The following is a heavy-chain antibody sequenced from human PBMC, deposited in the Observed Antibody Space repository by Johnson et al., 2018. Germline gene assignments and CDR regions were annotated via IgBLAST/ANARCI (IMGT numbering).Heavy chain of an antibody. D-gene: IGHD3-3*01. CDR1: GYSFTNYS. V-gene: IGHV5-51*01. CDR3: VRQEDFYSTLDV. J-gene: IGHJ6*02. Sequence: VQLVQSGAEVTKPGESLKISCKASGYSFTNYSIGWVRQMPGKGLEWMGIIYPADSDTRFSPSCQGQVNISVDKSISTAYQQWSSLKASDSAIYYCVRQEDFYSTLDVWGQGTTVTVSS. CDR2: IYPADSDT.